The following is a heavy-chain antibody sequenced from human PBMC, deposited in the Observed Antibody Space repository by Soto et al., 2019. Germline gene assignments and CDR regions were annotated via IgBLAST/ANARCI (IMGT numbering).Heavy chain of an antibody. Sequence: SQKLSCTAFDVDFRSYAMHWVRQAPGKGLEWVAVISYDGSNKYYADSVKGRFTISRDNSKNTLYLQMNSLRAEDTAVYYCARDFDDLVHGTSVTIS. V-gene: IGHV3-30-3*01. CDR1: DVDFRSYA. J-gene: IGHJ4*01. CDR3: ARDFDD. CDR2: ISYDGSNK.